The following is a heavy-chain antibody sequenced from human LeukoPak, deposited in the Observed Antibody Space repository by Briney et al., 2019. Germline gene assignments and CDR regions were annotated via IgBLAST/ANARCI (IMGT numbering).Heavy chain of an antibody. D-gene: IGHD6-19*01. CDR3: ARGIIAVAAYFDY. CDR2: ISSSSSTI. V-gene: IGHV3-48*01. CDR1: GFTFSSYS. J-gene: IGHJ4*02. Sequence: GGSLRPSCAASGFTFSSYSMNWVRQAPGKGLEWVSYISSSSSTIYYADSVKGRFTISRDNAKNSLYLQMNSLRAEDTAVYYCARGIIAVAAYFDYWGQGTLVTVSS.